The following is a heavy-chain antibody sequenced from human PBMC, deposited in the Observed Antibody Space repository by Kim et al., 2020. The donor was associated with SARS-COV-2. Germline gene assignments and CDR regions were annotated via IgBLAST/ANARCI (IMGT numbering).Heavy chain of an antibody. V-gene: IGHV3-23*01. J-gene: IGHJ4*02. CDR1: GFTFSRYA. D-gene: IGHD3-10*01. CDR2: INYSGGNT. CDR3: ATHYFGSGSFYNAIDY. Sequence: GGSLRLSCTASGFTFSRYAMSWVRQAPGKGLEWVSSINYSGGNTYYADSVKGRFTISRDNSKDTMYLQMNSLRAEDTAIYHCATHYFGSGSFYNAIDYWGQGTLVTVSS.